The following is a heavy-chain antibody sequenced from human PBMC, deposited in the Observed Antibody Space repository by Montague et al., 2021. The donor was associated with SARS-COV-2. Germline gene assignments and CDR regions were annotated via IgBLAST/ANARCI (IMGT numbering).Heavy chain of an antibody. CDR2: IDWDDDK. J-gene: IGHJ4*02. V-gene: IGHV2-70*04. CDR1: GFSFSTSGMR. Sequence: PALVKPTQTLTLTCTFSGFSFSTSGMRASWIRQPPGKALEWLARIDWDDDKFYSTSLKTRLTISKDASKNQVVLTMTNMDPVDTATYYCARSYYDILTAYYTPFDYWGQGTLVTVSS. D-gene: IGHD3-9*01. CDR3: ARSYYDILTAYYTPFDY.